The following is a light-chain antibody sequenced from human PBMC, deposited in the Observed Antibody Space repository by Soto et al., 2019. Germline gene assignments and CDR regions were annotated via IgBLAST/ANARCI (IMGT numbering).Light chain of an antibody. J-gene: IGKJ1*01. CDR3: QQYDHLSWT. CDR2: DAS. V-gene: IGKV1-33*01. CDR1: QDIRNY. Sequence: DIQMTQSPSSLSASVGDRVTITCQASQDIRNYLNWYQQKPGKAPKLLIYDASNLETGVPSRFSGYGSGTYFTFTISTLQPEDFATYYCQQYDHLSWTFGQGTKVEFK.